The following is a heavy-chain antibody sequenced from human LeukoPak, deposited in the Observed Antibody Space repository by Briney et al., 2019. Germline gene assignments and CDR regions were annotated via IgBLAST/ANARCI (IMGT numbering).Heavy chain of an antibody. CDR1: GFTFSSYG. Sequence: QPGGSLRLSCAASGFTFSSYGMHWVRQAPGKGLEWVAVISYDGSNKYYADSVKGRFTISRDNSKNTLYLQMNSLRAEDTAVYYCARDASIAVAGYNLFFDYWGQGTLVTVSS. V-gene: IGHV3-30*03. J-gene: IGHJ4*02. CDR2: ISYDGSNK. D-gene: IGHD6-19*01. CDR3: ARDASIAVAGYNLFFDY.